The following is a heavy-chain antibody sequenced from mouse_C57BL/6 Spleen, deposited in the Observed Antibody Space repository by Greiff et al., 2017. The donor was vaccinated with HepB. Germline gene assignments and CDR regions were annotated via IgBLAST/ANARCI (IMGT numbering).Heavy chain of an antibody. CDR3: ARTGNYDYAMDY. V-gene: IGHV5-17*01. CDR1: GFTFSDYG. CDR2: ISSGSSTI. J-gene: IGHJ4*01. D-gene: IGHD2-1*01. Sequence: EVMLVESGGGLVKPGGSLKLSCAASGFTFSDYGMHWDRQAPEKGLEWVAYISSGSSTIYYADTVKGRFTISRDNAKNTLFLQMTSLRSEDTAMYYCARTGNYDYAMDYWGQGTSVTVSS.